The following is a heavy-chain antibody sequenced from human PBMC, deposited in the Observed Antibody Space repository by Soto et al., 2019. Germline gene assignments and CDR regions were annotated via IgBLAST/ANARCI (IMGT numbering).Heavy chain of an antibody. CDR3: ARVRPLYGSGSYYYYYGMDV. Sequence: GASVKVSCKASGYTFTSYDINWVRQATGQGREGMGWMNPNSGNTGYAQKFQGRVTMTRNTSISTAYMELSSLRSEDTAVYYCARVRPLYGSGSYYYYYGMDVWGQGTTVTVSS. D-gene: IGHD3-10*01. J-gene: IGHJ6*02. CDR2: MNPNSGNT. CDR1: GYTFTSYD. V-gene: IGHV1-8*01.